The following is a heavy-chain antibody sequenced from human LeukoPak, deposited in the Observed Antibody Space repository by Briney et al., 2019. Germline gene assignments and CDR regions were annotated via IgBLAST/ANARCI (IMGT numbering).Heavy chain of an antibody. CDR1: GGSISSGDYY. J-gene: IGHJ4*02. Sequence: SQTLSLTCTVSGGSISSGDYYWSWIRQPPGKGLEWIGYIYYSGSTYYSPSLKSRVTISVDTSKNQFSLKLSSVTAADTAVYYCARVGGIAVAPFDYWGQGTLVTVPS. CDR3: ARVGGIAVAPFDY. CDR2: IYYSGST. D-gene: IGHD6-19*01. V-gene: IGHV4-30-4*01.